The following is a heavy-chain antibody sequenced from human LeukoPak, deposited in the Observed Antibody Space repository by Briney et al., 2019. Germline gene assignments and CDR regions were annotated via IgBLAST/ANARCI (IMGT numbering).Heavy chain of an antibody. CDR3: AKRAGTGTKHFDY. CDR2: FSGSGSST. D-gene: IGHD1-1*01. J-gene: IGHJ4*02. Sequence: GSLGLSCAASGFTFSSYAMTWVRQAPGKGLEWVSTFSGSGSSTYYADSVKGRFTISRDNSKKTLYLQMNSLRAEDTAVYYCAKRAGTGTKHFDYWGQGPLVTVSS. CDR1: GFTFSSYA. V-gene: IGHV3-23*01.